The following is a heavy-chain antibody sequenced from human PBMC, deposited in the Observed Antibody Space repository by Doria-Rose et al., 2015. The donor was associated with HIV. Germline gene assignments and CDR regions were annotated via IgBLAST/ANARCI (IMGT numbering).Heavy chain of an antibody. V-gene: IGHV2-26*01. CDR3: ARIKSSRWYHKYYFDF. D-gene: IGHD6-13*01. CDR1: GVSLSSPGMG. CDR2: IFSDDER. J-gene: IGHJ4*02. Sequence: SGPVLVKPTETLTLTCTVSGVSLSSPGMGVRWIRQPPGKALERLANIFSDDERSYKTSLKSRLTISRGTSISQVVLTMTDMDPVDTATYYCARIKSSRWYHKYYFDFWGQGTLVIVSA.